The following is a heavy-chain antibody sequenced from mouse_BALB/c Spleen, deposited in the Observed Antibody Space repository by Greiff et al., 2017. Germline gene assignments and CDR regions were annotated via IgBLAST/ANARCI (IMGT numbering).Heavy chain of an antibody. CDR3: ARRVSTMIRGFAY. J-gene: IGHJ3*01. CDR1: GYTFTSYW. Sequence: QVQLQQSGAELAKPGASVKMSCKASGYTFTSYWMHWVKQRPGQGLEWIGYINPSTGYTEYNQKFKDKATLTADKSSSTAYMQLSSLTSEDSAVYYCARRVSTMIRGFAYWGQGTLVTVSA. V-gene: IGHV1-7*01. CDR2: INPSTGYT. D-gene: IGHD2-4*01.